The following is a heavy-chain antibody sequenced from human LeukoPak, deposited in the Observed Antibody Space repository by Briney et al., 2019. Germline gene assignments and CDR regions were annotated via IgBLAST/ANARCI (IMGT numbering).Heavy chain of an antibody. CDR2: INPNSGGT. J-gene: IGHJ4*02. CDR3: ARGDDYGDCDY. D-gene: IGHD4-17*01. V-gene: IGHV1-2*02. CDR1: GYTFTDYY. Sequence: ASVKVSCKASGYTFTDYYMHWVRQAPGQGLEWMGWINPNSGGTNYAQKFQGRVTLNRDTSITTAYMELSRLRSDDTAVYYCARGDDYGDCDYWGQGTLVTVSS.